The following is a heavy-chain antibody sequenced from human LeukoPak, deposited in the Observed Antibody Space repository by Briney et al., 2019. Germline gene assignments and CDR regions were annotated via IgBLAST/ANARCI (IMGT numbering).Heavy chain of an antibody. CDR1: GFTFSSYW. J-gene: IGHJ4*02. V-gene: IGHV3-74*01. CDR3: ATASRYCSSTSCRDY. D-gene: IGHD2-2*01. Sequence: PGGSLRLSCAASGFTFSSYWMHWVRQAPGKGLVWVSRINSDGSSTSYADSVKGRFTISRDNAKNTLYLQMNSLRAEDTAVHYCATASRYCSSTSCRDYWGQGTLVTVSS. CDR2: INSDGSST.